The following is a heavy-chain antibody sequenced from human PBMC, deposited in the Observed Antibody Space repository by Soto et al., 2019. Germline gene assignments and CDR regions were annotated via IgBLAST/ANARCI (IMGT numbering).Heavy chain of an antibody. J-gene: IGHJ4*02. CDR1: GGSISSGGYY. D-gene: IGHD5-12*01. CDR2: IYYSGST. Sequence: QVQLQESGPGLVKPSQTLSLTCTVSGGSISSGGYYWSWIRQHPGKGLEWIGYIYYSGSTYYNPSLKRRVTISVDTSKNQFSLKLSSVTAADTAVYYCASNPPGDIVDSYYFDYWGQGTLVTVSS. V-gene: IGHV4-31*03. CDR3: ASNPPGDIVDSYYFDY.